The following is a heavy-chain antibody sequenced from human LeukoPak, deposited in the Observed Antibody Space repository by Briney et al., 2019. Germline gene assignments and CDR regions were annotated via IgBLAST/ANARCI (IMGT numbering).Heavy chain of an antibody. Sequence: SETLSLTCTVSGGSITNYYWTWIRQPPGKGLEWIGYIFYTGRDNSNYNPSLRSRVTMSVDTSKNQFSLELRSVTAADTAVYYCARWGETSALLVHAFDIWGQGTMVTVSS. CDR2: IFYTGRDNS. V-gene: IGHV4-59*01. J-gene: IGHJ3*02. CDR3: ARWGETSALLVHAFDI. CDR1: GGSITNYY. D-gene: IGHD2-8*02.